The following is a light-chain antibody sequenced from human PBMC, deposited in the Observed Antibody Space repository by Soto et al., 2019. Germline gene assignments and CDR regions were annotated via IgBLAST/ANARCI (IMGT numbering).Light chain of an antibody. J-gene: IGKJ1*01. CDR2: DAS. CDR1: QSIRYW. Sequence: VRMTQSPSTVSASIGDGVTSTCRASQSIRYWVAWYQHKPGKAPKLLIYDASTLESGVPTRFSGSGSGTEFTLTISSLHPDDFATYYCQQYETFSGTFGPGTKVDI. V-gene: IGKV1-5*01. CDR3: QQYETFSGT.